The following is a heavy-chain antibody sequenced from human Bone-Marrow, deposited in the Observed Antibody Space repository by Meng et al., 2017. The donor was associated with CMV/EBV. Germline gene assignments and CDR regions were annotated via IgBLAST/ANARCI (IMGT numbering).Heavy chain of an antibody. CDR2: IYSGGST. D-gene: IGHD1-14*01. CDR1: GFTVSSNY. Sequence: GESLKISCAASGFTVSSNYMSWVRQAPGKGLEWVSVIYSGGSTYYADSVKGRFTISRDNAKNSLYLQMNSLRAEDTAVYYCAREPASRNFDYWGQGTLVTVSS. V-gene: IGHV3-53*01. J-gene: IGHJ4*02. CDR3: AREPASRNFDY.